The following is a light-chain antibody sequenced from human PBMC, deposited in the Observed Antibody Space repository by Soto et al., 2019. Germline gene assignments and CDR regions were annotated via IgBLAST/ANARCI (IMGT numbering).Light chain of an antibody. Sequence: QSALTQPPSVSGAPGQRVTISCTGSSSNIGAGNDVHWYQQLPGAAPKLLIYSNNQRPSGVPDRFSGSKSGTSASLAISELQSEDEADYYCAAWDDSLNGPVFGGGTKLTVL. J-gene: IGLJ2*01. CDR3: AAWDDSLNGPV. CDR1: SSNIGAGND. V-gene: IGLV1-44*01. CDR2: SNN.